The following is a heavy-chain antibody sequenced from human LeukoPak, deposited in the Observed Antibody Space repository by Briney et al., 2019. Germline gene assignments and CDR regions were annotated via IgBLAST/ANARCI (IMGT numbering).Heavy chain of an antibody. CDR3: ARDIVNGPFVTSLES. J-gene: IGHJ4*02. Sequence: GGALRLSCAASGFSLATYPMNWIRQVPGKGLEWVSHISSDGNTEYYADSVRVRFTMSRDNAKNSLDLHMNSLRTEDTAVYYCARDIVNGPFVTSLESWGQGALVTVSS. D-gene: IGHD2-8*01. V-gene: IGHV3-48*03. CDR1: GFSLATYP. CDR2: ISSDGNTE.